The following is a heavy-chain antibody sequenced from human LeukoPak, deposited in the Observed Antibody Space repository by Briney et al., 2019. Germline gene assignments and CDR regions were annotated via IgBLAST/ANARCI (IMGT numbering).Heavy chain of an antibody. D-gene: IGHD3-22*01. Sequence: GGSLRLSCAASGFTFSSYAMSWVRQAPGKGLEWVSGISDSGGATYYADSVKGRFTISRDNSKSTLYLQMNSLRAEDTAVYYCAKAFSHDSSGVYYVGDYWGQGTLVTVSS. CDR1: GFTFSSYA. J-gene: IGHJ4*02. CDR2: ISDSGGAT. V-gene: IGHV3-23*01. CDR3: AKAFSHDSSGVYYVGDY.